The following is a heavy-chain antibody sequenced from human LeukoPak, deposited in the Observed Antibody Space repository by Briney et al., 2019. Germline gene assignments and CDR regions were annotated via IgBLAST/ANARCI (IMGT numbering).Heavy chain of an antibody. V-gene: IGHV3-30*18. CDR3: AKDRGSYVLDS. D-gene: IGHD1-26*01. J-gene: IGHJ4*02. CDR1: GFIFNTHG. Sequence: GGSLRLSCVASGFIFNTHGMHWVRQAPGKGLEWVAFISFDGAIEDYVDSVKGRFTISRDNSKDMLYLQMGSLRAVDTAVYYCAKDRGSYVLDSWGQGSLVIVSA. CDR2: ISFDGAIE.